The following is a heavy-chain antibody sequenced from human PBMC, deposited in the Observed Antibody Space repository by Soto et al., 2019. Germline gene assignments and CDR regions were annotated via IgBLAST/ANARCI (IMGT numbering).Heavy chain of an antibody. CDR2: IIPIFGTA. CDR3: ARQLYSNSWYYAFDI. CDR1: GGTFSSYA. D-gene: IGHD6-13*01. J-gene: IGHJ3*02. Sequence: ASVNVSCKASGGTFSSYAISWVRQAPGQGLEWMGGIIPIFGTANYAQKFQGRVTITADKSTSTAYMELSSLRSEDTAVYYCARQLYSNSWYYAFDIWGQGNMVTVSS. V-gene: IGHV1-69*06.